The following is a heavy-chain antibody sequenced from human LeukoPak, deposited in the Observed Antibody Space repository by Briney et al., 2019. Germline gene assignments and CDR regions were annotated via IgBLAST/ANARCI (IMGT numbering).Heavy chain of an antibody. Sequence: SSEILSLTCTVSGGSISSGSYYWSWIRQPPGKGLEWIGEINHSGSTNYNPSLKSRVTISVDTSKNQFSLKLSSVTAADTAVYYCARRRGYYDSSGYYLGYWGQGTLVTVSS. J-gene: IGHJ4*02. CDR3: ARRRGYYDSSGYYLGY. D-gene: IGHD3-22*01. V-gene: IGHV4-39*07. CDR2: INHSGST. CDR1: GGSISSGSYY.